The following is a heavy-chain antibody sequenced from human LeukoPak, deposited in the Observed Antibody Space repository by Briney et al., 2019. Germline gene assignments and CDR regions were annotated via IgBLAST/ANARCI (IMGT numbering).Heavy chain of an antibody. D-gene: IGHD6-13*01. Sequence: GGSLRLSCAASGFTFSSYSMNWVRQTPGKGLEWVSYISSSNTIKKYADSVKGRFTISRDNSKNTLYLQMNSLRAEDTAVYYCARDRVAAGLDYWGQGTLVTVSS. CDR2: ISSSNTIK. J-gene: IGHJ4*02. CDR3: ARDRVAAGLDY. V-gene: IGHV3-48*01. CDR1: GFTFSSYS.